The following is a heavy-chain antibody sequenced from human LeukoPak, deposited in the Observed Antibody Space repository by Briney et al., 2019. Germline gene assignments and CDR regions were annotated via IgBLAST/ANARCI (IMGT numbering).Heavy chain of an antibody. CDR2: IYYSGST. V-gene: IGHV4-39*07. J-gene: IGHJ6*02. D-gene: IGHD3-3*01. Sequence: PSETLSLTCTVSGGSISSSSYYWGWIRQPPGKGLEWIGSIYYSGSTNYNPSLKSRVTISVDTSKNQFSLKLSSVTAADTAVYYCARDRGGYYYYYGMDVWGQGTTVTVSS. CDR1: GGSISSSSYY. CDR3: ARDRGGYYYYYGMDV.